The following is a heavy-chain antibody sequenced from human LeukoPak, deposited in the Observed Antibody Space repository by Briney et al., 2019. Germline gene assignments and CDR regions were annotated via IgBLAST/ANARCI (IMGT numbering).Heavy chain of an antibody. V-gene: IGHV3-7*01. CDR3: ATDRGWRTSGYYLYYFEY. D-gene: IGHD3-3*01. J-gene: IGHJ4*02. Sequence: PGGSLRLSCAASGFVFRNYFMSWVRQAPGKGLEWVASKKNDGSEKYYVDSVRGRYTISRDNTKNSLYLQMSSLRAEDTAVYYYATDRGWRTSGYYLYYFEYWGQGTLVTFSS. CDR1: GFVFRNYF. CDR2: KKNDGSEK.